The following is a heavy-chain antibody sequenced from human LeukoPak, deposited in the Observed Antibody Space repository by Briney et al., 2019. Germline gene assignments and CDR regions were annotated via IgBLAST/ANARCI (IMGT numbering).Heavy chain of an antibody. D-gene: IGHD5-12*01. CDR3: ARYRGGSGYHFDY. V-gene: IGHV4-38-2*02. J-gene: IGHJ4*02. CDR2: IYHSGST. CDR1: GYSISSGYY. Sequence: PSETLSLTCTVSGYSISSGYYWGWIRQPPGKGLEWIGSIYHSGSTDYNPSLKSRVTISVDTSKNQFSLKLRSVTAADTAVYYCARYRGGSGYHFDYWGQGTLVTVSS.